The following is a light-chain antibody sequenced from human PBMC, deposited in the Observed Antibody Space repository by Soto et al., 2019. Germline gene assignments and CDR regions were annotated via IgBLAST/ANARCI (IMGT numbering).Light chain of an antibody. J-gene: IGKJ1*01. Sequence: DIQMTQSPSTLSGSVGDRVTITCRASQTISSCLAWYQQKPGKAPKLLIYKAPTLKSGVPSRFSGSGSGTEFTLTISSLQPDDFATYYCQHYNSYSEAFGQGTKVELK. V-gene: IGKV1-5*03. CDR2: KAP. CDR1: QTISSC. CDR3: QHYNSYSEA.